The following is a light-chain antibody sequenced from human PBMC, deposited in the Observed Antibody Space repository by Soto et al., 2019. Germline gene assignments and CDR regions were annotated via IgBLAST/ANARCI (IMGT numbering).Light chain of an antibody. V-gene: IGKV1-12*01. CDR1: QGISSW. CDR2: AAS. CDR3: HQANSIPYT. Sequence: DIQMTQAPSSVSASVGDRVTITCRASQGISSWLALYQQKPGKAPKLLIYAASSLQSGVPSRFSCSGSGTDFTLAISSLQPDDFATYSSHQANSIPYTFGQGTKLEIK. J-gene: IGKJ2*01.